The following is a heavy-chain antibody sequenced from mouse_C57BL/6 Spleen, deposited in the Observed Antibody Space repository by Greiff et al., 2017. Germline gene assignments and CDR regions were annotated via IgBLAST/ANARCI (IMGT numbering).Heavy chain of an antibody. CDR3: ARRRTTDQGFDY. D-gene: IGHD1-1*01. CDR1: GYAFTNYL. J-gene: IGHJ2*01. CDR2: INPGSGGT. V-gene: IGHV1-54*01. Sequence: QVQLQQSGAELVRPGTSVKVSCKASGYAFTNYLIEWVKQRPGQGLEWIGVINPGSGGTNYNEKFKGKATLTADKSSSTAYMQLSSLTSEDSAVYFCARRRTTDQGFDYGGQGTTLTVSS.